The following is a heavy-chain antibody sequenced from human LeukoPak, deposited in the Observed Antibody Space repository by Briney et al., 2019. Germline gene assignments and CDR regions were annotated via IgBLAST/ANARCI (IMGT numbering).Heavy chain of an antibody. V-gene: IGHV1-69*13. CDR3: ARGSYDDFWSGPIIRPYYFDY. D-gene: IGHD3-3*01. J-gene: IGHJ4*02. CDR2: IIPIFGTA. CDR1: GGTFSSYA. Sequence: ASVKVSCKASGGTFSSYAISWVRQAPGQGLEWMGGIIPIFGTANYAQKFQGRATITADESTSTAYMELSSLRSEDTAVYYCARGSYDDFWSGPIIRPYYFDYWGQGTLVTVSS.